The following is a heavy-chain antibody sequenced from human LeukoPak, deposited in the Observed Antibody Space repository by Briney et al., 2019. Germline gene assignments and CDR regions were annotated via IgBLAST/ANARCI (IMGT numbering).Heavy chain of an antibody. V-gene: IGHV4-34*01. CDR1: GGSFSGYY. D-gene: IGHD6-6*01. CDR3: ARGRWYSSSTLFDY. Sequence: SETLSLTCAVYGGSFSGYYWRWIRQPPGKGLEWIGEINHSGSTNYNPSLKSRVNISVDTSKNQFSLKLSSVTAADTAVYYCARGRWYSSSTLFDYWGQGTLVTVSS. CDR2: INHSGST. J-gene: IGHJ4*02.